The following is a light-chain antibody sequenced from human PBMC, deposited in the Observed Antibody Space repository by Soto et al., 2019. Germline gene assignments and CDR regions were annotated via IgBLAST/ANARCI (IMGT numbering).Light chain of an antibody. J-gene: IGKJ1*01. CDR3: HQYNTLWT. Sequence: EIVVTQSPATLSVSPGERVTLSCRASQSVSSRLAWYQQKPGQSPRLLIYGASTRATGIPARFSGSGSGTEFTLPISSLQSEDFGVYYCHQYNTLWTLAQGTKV. CDR1: QSVSSR. V-gene: IGKV3-15*01. CDR2: GAS.